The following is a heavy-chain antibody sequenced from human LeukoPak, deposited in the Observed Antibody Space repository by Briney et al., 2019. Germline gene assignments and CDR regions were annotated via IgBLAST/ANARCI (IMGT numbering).Heavy chain of an antibody. CDR1: GGTFSSYA. V-gene: IGHV1-18*01. J-gene: IGHJ6*03. Sequence: ASVKVSCKASGGTFSSYAISWVRQAPGQGLEWMGWISAYNGNTNYAQKLQGRVTMTTDTSTSTAYMELRSLRSDDTAVYYCARRRGYYYYYMDVWGKGTTVTVSS. CDR2: ISAYNGNT. D-gene: IGHD3-16*01. CDR3: ARRRGYYYYYMDV.